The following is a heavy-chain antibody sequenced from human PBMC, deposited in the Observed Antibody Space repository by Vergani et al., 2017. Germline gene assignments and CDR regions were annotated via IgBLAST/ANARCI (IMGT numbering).Heavy chain of an antibody. CDR3: ARHIGPNYYDSSGYSYYFDY. J-gene: IGHJ4*02. D-gene: IGHD3-22*01. CDR2: IYPGDSDT. V-gene: IGHV5-51*01. CDR1: GYSFTSYW. Sequence: EVQLVQSGAEVKKPGESLQISCKGSGYSFTSYWIGCVRQMPGKGLEWMGIIYPGDSDTRYSPSFQGQVTISADKSISTAYLQWSSLKASDTAMYYCARHIGPNYYDSSGYSYYFDYWGQGTLVTVSS.